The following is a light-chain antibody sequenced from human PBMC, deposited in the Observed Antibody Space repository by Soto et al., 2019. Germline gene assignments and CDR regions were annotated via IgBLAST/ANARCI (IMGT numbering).Light chain of an antibody. CDR2: LGS. V-gene: IGKV2-28*01. CDR3: MQALQIRVE. Sequence: DSVMTQFPLSLSVTPGEPASISCRSSQSLLHSNGYNYVDWYVQKPGQSPQLLIYLGSNRASEVPDRFSGSGSGTDFTLKISRVEAEDVGVYYCMQALQIRVEFGQGTKVEIK. J-gene: IGKJ1*01. CDR1: QSLLHSNGYNY.